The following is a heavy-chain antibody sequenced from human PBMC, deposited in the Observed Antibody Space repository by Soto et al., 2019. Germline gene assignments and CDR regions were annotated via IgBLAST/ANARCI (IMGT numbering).Heavy chain of an antibody. D-gene: IGHD3-16*02. V-gene: IGHV5-51*01. J-gene: IGHJ3*01. CDR1: GYTFSSYW. Sequence: GESLKISCQSSGYTFSSYWIGWVRQMPGKGLECMGIIYPGDSDTRYSPSFQGQVIISADKSISTAYLQWSSLKASDTAMYYCARLYRSDTFDVWGKGKIVTVSS. CDR2: IYPGDSDT. CDR3: ARLYRSDTFDV.